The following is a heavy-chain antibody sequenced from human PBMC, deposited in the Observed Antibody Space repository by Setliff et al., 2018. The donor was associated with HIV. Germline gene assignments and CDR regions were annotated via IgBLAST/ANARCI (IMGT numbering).Heavy chain of an antibody. CDR3: AREDCSGGSCLFAY. V-gene: IGHV3-66*01. CDR1: GFTVSSNY. D-gene: IGHD2-15*01. J-gene: IGHJ4*02. CDR2: IYSGGST. Sequence: GGSLRLSCAASGFTVSSNYMSWVRQAPGKGLEWVSVIYSGGSTYYADSVKGRFTTSRDNSKNTLYLPMNSLRAEDTAVYYCAREDCSGGSCLFAYWGQGTQVTVSS.